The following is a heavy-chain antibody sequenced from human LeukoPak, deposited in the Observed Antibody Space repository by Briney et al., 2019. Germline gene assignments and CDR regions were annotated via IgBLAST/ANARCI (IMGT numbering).Heavy chain of an antibody. CDR3: ARSIEANGLDV. CDR1: GFTYSVYY. V-gene: IGHV3-11*04. Sequence: GGPLRLLCAASGFTYSVYYMSGTPEARGKGVEGISYISSSGSTIYYADSVKGRFTISRDYTKKNSLYLEINSLRAEDTAVYYCARSIEANGLDVWGQGTTVTVSS. D-gene: IGHD6-25*01. J-gene: IGHJ6*02. CDR2: ISSSGSTI.